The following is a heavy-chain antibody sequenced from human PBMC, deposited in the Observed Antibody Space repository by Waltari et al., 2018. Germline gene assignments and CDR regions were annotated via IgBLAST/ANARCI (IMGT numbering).Heavy chain of an antibody. D-gene: IGHD2-15*01. J-gene: IGHJ6*03. CDR1: GYTFTDYY. V-gene: IGHV1-69-2*01. CDR2: VDPEDGET. Sequence: EVQLVQSGAEVKKPGATVKISCKASGYTFTDYYMHWVQQAPGKGLEWMGRVDPEDGETIYAEKFQGRVTITADTSTDTAYMELSSLRSEDTAVYYCATGYCSGGSCYGYYYYYYMDVWGQGTLVTVSS. CDR3: ATGYCSGGSCYGYYYYYYMDV.